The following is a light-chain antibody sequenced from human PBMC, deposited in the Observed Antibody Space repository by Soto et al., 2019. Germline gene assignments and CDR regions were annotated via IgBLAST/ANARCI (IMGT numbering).Light chain of an antibody. CDR1: SSDVGSYNL. CDR3: CSYAGSSTDV. Sequence: QSALTQPASVSGSPGQSITISCTGTSSDVGSYNLVSWYQKHPGQAPKVMIYGGSKRPSGVTNRFSGSQSGNTASLTISGLQAEDEADYYCCSYAGSSTDVFGTGTKVTVL. CDR2: GGS. V-gene: IGLV2-23*01. J-gene: IGLJ1*01.